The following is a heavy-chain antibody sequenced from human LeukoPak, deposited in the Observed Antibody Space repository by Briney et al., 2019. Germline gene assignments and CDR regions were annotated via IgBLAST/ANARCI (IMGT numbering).Heavy chain of an antibody. CDR1: GGSFSSYY. Sequence: KSSETLSLTCAVYGGSFSSYYWSWIRQPPGKRLEWIGEINHSGSTNYNPSLKSRVTISVDTSKNQFSLKLSSVTAADTAVYYCAGGAGAYYYYYMDVWGKGTTVTVSS. CDR3: AGGAGAYYYYYMDV. CDR2: INHSGST. V-gene: IGHV4-34*01. D-gene: IGHD1-26*01. J-gene: IGHJ6*03.